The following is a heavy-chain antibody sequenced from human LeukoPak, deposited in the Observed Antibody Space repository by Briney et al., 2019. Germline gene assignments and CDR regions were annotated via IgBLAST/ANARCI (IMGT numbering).Heavy chain of an antibody. CDR3: AKFLVFVDTAMVSPRYMDV. J-gene: IGHJ6*03. D-gene: IGHD5-18*01. Sequence: PGRSLRLSCAASGFTFSSYAMSWVRQAPGKGLEWVSAISGSGGSTYYADSVKGRFTISRDNSKNTLYLQMNSLRAEDTAVYYCAKFLVFVDTAMVSPRYMDVWGKGTTVTVSS. CDR2: ISGSGGST. V-gene: IGHV3-23*01. CDR1: GFTFSSYA.